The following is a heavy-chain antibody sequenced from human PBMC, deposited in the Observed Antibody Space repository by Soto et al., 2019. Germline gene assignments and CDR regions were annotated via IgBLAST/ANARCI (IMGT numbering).Heavy chain of an antibody. CDR1: GFTFSSYS. J-gene: IGHJ3*02. CDR3: ARGRKRDIVVVPAANSAFDI. Sequence: GGSLRPSCAASGFTFSSYSMNWVRQAPGKGLEWVSSISSSSSYIYYADSVKGRFTISRDNAKNSLYLQMNSLRAEDTAVYYCARGRKRDIVVVPAANSAFDICGQGTMVTVSS. D-gene: IGHD2-2*01. CDR2: ISSSSSYI. V-gene: IGHV3-21*01.